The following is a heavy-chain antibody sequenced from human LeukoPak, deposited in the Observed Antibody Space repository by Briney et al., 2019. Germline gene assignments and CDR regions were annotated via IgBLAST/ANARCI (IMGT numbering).Heavy chain of an antibody. V-gene: IGHV3-21*01. CDR1: GFTFSSYS. CDR3: ARELRIAVAGT. J-gene: IGHJ5*02. CDR2: ISSSSSYI. D-gene: IGHD6-19*01. Sequence: PGGSLRLSCAASGFTFSSYSMNWVRQAPGKGLEWVSSISSSSSYIYYADSVKGRFTISRDNSKNTLYLQMNSLRAEDTAVYYCARELRIAVAGTWGQGTLVTVSS.